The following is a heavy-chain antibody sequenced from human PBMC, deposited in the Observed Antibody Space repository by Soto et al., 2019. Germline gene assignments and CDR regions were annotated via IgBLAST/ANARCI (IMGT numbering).Heavy chain of an antibody. D-gene: IGHD1-1*01. CDR3: VRGEDDWNPYPFAC. CDR1: GFTFSDYY. V-gene: IGHV3-11*01. CDR2: ISSSGSNK. Sequence: QVQLVESGGGLVKPGGSLRLSCAASGFTFSDYYMSWIRQAPGKGLEWVSYISSSGSNKYYADSVKGRFTNSRDNAKNSLYLQMNSLSVEDTVGYYGVRGEDDWNPYPFACWGQGSLFAVSS. J-gene: IGHJ4*02.